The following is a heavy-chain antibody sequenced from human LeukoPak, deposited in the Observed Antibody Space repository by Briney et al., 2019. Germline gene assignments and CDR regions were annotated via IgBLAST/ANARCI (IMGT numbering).Heavy chain of an antibody. CDR2: IIPNSGVT. V-gene: IGHV1-2*02. CDR1: AYTFTNFY. D-gene: IGHD3-22*01. Sequence: ASVKVSCKTSAYTFTNFYMHWVRQAPGQGLEWMGWIIPNSGVTNYAQKLQGRVTMTRDTSISTAYMELGRLRSDDTAVYYCADSSSSGLGPFDIWGQGTMVTVSS. J-gene: IGHJ3*02. CDR3: ADSSSSGLGPFDI.